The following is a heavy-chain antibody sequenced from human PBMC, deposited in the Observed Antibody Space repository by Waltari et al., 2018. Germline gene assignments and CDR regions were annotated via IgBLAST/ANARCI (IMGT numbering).Heavy chain of an antibody. V-gene: IGHV3-7*01. J-gene: IGHJ3*02. CDR1: GSTLSSYW. D-gene: IGHD3-22*01. Sequence: EVQLVESGGGLVQPGGSLRLYCAASGSTLSSYWMSWVRQAPGKGLEWVANIMTDGSEEYYVDSVRGRFTISRDNAKNSLFLQMNSLRPEDTAVYYCARDQWFAFDIWGQGTMVTVSS. CDR3: ARDQWFAFDI. CDR2: IMTDGSEE.